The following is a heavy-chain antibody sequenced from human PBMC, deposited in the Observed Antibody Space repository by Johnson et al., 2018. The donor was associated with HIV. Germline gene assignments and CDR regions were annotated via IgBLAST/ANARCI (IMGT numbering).Heavy chain of an antibody. CDR2: ISSSGNTI. CDR3: ARDESGYDEGFDAFDI. J-gene: IGHJ3*02. Sequence: QVQLVESGGGLIQPGGSLRLSCAASGFTFSDYYMSWIRQAPGNGLEWVSYISSSGNTIYYADSVKGRFTISRDNAKNSLYLQMNSLRVEDTAVYYCARDESGYDEGFDAFDIWGQGTMVTVSS. CDR1: GFTFSDYY. D-gene: IGHD5-12*01. V-gene: IGHV3-11*04.